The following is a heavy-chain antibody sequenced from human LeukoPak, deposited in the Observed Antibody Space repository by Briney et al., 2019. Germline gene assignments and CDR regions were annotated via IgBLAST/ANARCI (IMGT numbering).Heavy chain of an antibody. V-gene: IGHV4-39*01. CDR2: IYYSGST. CDR3: ARHRCRGGWFGELSHNWFDP. J-gene: IGHJ5*02. D-gene: IGHD3-10*01. Sequence: PSETLSLTCTVSGGSISSSSYYWGWIRQPPGKGLEWIGSIYYSGSTYYNPSLKSRVTISVDTSKNQFSLKLSSVTAADTAVYYCARHRCRGGWFGELSHNWFDPWGQGTLVTVSS. CDR1: GGSISSSSYY.